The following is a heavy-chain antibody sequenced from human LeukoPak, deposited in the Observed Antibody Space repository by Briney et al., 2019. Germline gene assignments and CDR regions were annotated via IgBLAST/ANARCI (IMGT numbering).Heavy chain of an antibody. CDR1: GFTLSSYE. J-gene: IGHJ4*02. V-gene: IGHV3-23*01. D-gene: IGHD5-12*01. Sequence: GGSLRLSCTVSGFTLSSYEMSWIRQAPGKGLEWVSSVDYSGGDTHYADSVKGRFTVSRDNSKNTLYLQMNSLRADDTAIYYCARDLGWLHYADWGQGTLVTVSS. CDR2: VDYSGGDT. CDR3: ARDLGWLHYAD.